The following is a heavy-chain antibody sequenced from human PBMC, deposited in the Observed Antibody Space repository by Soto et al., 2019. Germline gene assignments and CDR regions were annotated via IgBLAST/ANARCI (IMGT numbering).Heavy chain of an antibody. CDR1: GGSISSSSYY. CDR3: VRLPEKAYGYQYGMDV. D-gene: IGHD5-18*01. V-gene: IGHV4-39*01. J-gene: IGHJ6*02. CDR2: IFYSGTA. Sequence: SETLSLTCTVSGGSISSSSYYWGWIRQPPGKGLEWIGSIFYSGTAYYNPSLMSRVAMSVDTSKNQFSLKLSSVTAADTAFYYCVRLPEKAYGYQYGMDVWGQGTTVTVSS.